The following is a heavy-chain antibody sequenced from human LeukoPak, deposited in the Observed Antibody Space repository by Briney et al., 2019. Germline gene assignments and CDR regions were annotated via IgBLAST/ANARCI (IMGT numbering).Heavy chain of an antibody. Sequence: ASVKVSCKASGGTFSSYAISWVRQAPGQGLEWMGGIIPIFGTANYAQKSQGRVTITTDESTSTAYMELSSLRSEDTAVYYCARARASRGYYYPLPYWGQGTLVTVSS. J-gene: IGHJ4*02. D-gene: IGHD3-22*01. V-gene: IGHV1-69*05. CDR1: GGTFSSYA. CDR2: IIPIFGTA. CDR3: ARARASRGYYYPLPY.